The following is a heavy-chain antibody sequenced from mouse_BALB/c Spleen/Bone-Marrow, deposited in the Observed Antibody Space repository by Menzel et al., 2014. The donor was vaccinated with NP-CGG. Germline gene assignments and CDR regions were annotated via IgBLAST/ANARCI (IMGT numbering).Heavy chain of an antibody. CDR1: GFNIKDTY. V-gene: IGHV14-3*02. J-gene: IGHJ3*01. CDR3: AREGNWGRFAC. Sequence: VQLQQPGAEFVKPGASVKLSCTASGFNIKDTYMHWVKQRPEQGLEWIGRIDPANGNTKYDPRFQGKATITADTSSNTVYLQLSSLTSEDTAVYYCAREGNWGRFACWGQGTLVTVSA. D-gene: IGHD4-1*01. CDR2: IDPANGNT.